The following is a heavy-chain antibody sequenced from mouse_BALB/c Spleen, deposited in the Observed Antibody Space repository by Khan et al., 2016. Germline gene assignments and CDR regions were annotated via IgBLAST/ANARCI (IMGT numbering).Heavy chain of an antibody. D-gene: IGHD3-3*01. CDR2: IDPANGNT. J-gene: IGHJ4*01. CDR1: GFNIKDTY. Sequence: VRLQQSGAELVKPGASVKLSCTASGFNIKDTYMHWVKQRPEQGLEWIGRIDPANGNTKYDPKFQGKATIKADTSSNTAYLQLSSLTSEDTAVYYCARGDPYYAMDYWGQGTSVTVSS. V-gene: IGHV14-3*02. CDR3: ARGDPYYAMDY.